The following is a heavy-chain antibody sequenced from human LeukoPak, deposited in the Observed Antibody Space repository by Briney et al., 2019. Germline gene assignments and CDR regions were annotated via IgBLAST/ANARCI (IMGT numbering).Heavy chain of an antibody. CDR1: GCSFTSYW. CDR2: IYHDASDT. D-gene: IGHD6-13*01. Sequence: SLKISSNSAGCSFTSYWICWLLQLPGKDLEWMMSIYHDASDTNYSPSFQGQVTISVDTSMNQSYLQWSCLTASDTAMYYCARGYSSIWYFDYWGQGPLVTVST. V-gene: IGHV5-51*01. CDR3: ARGYSSIWYFDY. J-gene: IGHJ4*02.